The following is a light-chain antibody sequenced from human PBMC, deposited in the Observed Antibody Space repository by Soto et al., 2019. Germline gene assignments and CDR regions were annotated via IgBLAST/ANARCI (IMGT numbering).Light chain of an antibody. Sequence: EIVMTQSPATLSESPGERATLSCRASQGVGRNLAWYQQKPGQAPRLLIYGASTRATGIPARFSGSGSGTEFTLTISSLQSEDFAVYYCQQYNIWPPMYTFGQGTKLEI. CDR2: GAS. J-gene: IGKJ2*01. V-gene: IGKV3-15*01. CDR3: QQYNIWPPMYT. CDR1: QGVGRN.